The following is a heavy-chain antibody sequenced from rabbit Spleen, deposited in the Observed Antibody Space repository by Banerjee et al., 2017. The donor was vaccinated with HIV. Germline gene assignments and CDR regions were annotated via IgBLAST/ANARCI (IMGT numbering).Heavy chain of an antibody. D-gene: IGHD8-1*01. Sequence: QSLEESGGDLVKPGASLTLTCTASGLDFSSGYDMCWVRQAPGKGLEWTGYIDPVFGNTYYASWVNGRFTISSDNAQNTVDLQMNSLTAADTATYFCARHAGYAGYGYSTLDLWGPGTLVTVS. V-gene: IGHV1S40*01. CDR1: GLDFSSGYD. J-gene: IGHJ4*01. CDR3: ARHAGYAGYGYSTLDL. CDR2: IDPVFGNT.